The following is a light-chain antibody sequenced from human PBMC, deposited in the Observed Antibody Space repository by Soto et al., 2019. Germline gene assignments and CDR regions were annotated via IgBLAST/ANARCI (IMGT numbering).Light chain of an antibody. J-gene: IGLJ1*01. V-gene: IGLV2-14*01. Sequence: QSVLPPPASVSGSPGQSITISCTGTSSDVGNYKYVSWYQQHPGKAPKLIIYEVSNRPSGVSDRFSGSKSGNTASLTISGLQAEDETDYYCLSYTSSGTYVFGTGTKGTV. CDR3: LSYTSSGTYV. CDR2: EVS. CDR1: SSDVGNYKY.